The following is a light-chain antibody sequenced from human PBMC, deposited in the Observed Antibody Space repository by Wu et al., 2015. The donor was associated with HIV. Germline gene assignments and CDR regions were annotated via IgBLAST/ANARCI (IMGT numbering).Light chain of an antibody. CDR1: QDISKY. J-gene: IGKJ3*01. V-gene: IGKV1-9*01. Sequence: DIQLTQSPSFLSASVGDTVTIACRASQDISKYLLWYQLVPGKAPKLLIYSASTLQNGVPSRFSGRGSGTEFTLTISSLQPDDFAVYYCQQDFSYPLTFGPGTRVDIK. CDR3: QQDFSYPLT. CDR2: SAS.